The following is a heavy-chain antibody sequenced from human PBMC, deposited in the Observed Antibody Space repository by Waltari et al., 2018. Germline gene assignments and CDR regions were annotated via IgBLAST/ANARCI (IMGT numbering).Heavy chain of an antibody. J-gene: IGHJ4*02. Sequence: QLVESGGGLVQPGGSLKVSCEASSFNLSGSAMHWVRQAPGKGLEWVGRIRTKAAGSATQYAPSVKGRFTISRDDSKNTAFLLMNNLKIDDTATYFCTRVLRSSSPTQFDLWGQGILVTVSS. CDR1: SFNLSGSA. D-gene: IGHD6-13*01. CDR2: IRTKAAGSAT. V-gene: IGHV3-73*01. CDR3: TRVLRSSSPTQFDL.